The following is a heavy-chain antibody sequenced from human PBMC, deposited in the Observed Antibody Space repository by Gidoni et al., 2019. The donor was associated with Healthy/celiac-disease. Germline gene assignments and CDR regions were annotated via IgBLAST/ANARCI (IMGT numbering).Heavy chain of an antibody. CDR1: GYTFTGYY. D-gene: IGHD2-15*01. V-gene: IGHV1-2*04. CDR3: ARGYCSGGSCYSKSPEYNWFDP. CDR2: INPNSGGT. J-gene: IGHJ5*02. Sequence: QVQLVQSGAEVKKPGAAVKVSGKASGYTFTGYYMHWVRQAPGQGLGWMGWINPNSGGTNYAQKFQGWVTMTRDTSISTAYMELSRLRSDDTAVYYCARGYCSGGSCYSKSPEYNWFDPWGQGTLVTVSS.